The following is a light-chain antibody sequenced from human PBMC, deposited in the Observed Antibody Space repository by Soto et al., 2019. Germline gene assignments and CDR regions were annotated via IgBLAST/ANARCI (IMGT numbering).Light chain of an antibody. CDR2: AAS. CDR1: QGISNY. CDR3: QKYNSAPNWT. Sequence: DIQMTQSPSSLSASVGDRVTITCRASQGISNYLAWYQQKPGKVPKLLIYAASTLQSGVPSRFSGSGSGTHFTLTISSLQPEDVATYYCQKYNSAPNWTFGQGTKVEIK. V-gene: IGKV1-27*01. J-gene: IGKJ1*01.